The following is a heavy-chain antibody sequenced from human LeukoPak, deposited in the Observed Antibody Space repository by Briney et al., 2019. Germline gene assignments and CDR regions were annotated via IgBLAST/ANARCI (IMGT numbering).Heavy chain of an antibody. J-gene: IGHJ6*03. Sequence: GGSLRLSCAASGFTFDDYGMSWVRQAPGKGLEWVSGINWNGGSTGYADSVKGRFTISRDNAKNSLYLQMNSLRAEDTALYYCARREKVVAATRNPYYYMDVWGKGTTVTVSS. D-gene: IGHD2-15*01. V-gene: IGHV3-20*04. CDR3: ARREKVVAATRNPYYYMDV. CDR1: GFTFDDYG. CDR2: INWNGGST.